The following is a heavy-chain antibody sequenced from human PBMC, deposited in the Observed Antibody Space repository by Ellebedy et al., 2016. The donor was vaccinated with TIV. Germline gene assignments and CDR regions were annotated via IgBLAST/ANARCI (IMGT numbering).Heavy chain of an antibody. J-gene: IGHJ4*02. CDR3: ARAVHRGGGYFDY. D-gene: IGHD1-14*01. CDR2: ISGSGGST. CDR1: GFTFSSYA. Sequence: GESLKISXAASGFTFSSYAMSWVRQAPGKGLEWVSAISGSGGSTYYADSVKGRFTISRDNSKNTLYLQMNSLRAEDTAVYYCARAVHRGGGYFDYWGQGTLVTVSS. V-gene: IGHV3-23*01.